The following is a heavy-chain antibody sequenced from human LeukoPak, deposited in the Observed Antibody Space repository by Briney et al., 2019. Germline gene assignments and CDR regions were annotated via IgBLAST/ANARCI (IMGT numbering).Heavy chain of an antibody. CDR2: ISYDGSNK. V-gene: IGHV3-30-3*01. Sequence: QPGGSLRLSCAASGFTFSSYWMSWVRQAPGKGLEWVAVISYDGSNKYYADSVKGRFTISRDNSENTLYLQMNSLRAEDTAVYYCARDTLSLDYYDSSGLDYWGQGTLVTVSS. J-gene: IGHJ4*02. CDR1: GFTFSSYW. D-gene: IGHD3-22*01. CDR3: ARDTLSLDYYDSSGLDY.